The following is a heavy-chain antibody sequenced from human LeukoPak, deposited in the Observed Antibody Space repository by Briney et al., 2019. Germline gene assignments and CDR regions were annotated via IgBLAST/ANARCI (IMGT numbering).Heavy chain of an antibody. V-gene: IGHV3-23*01. D-gene: IGHD5-18*01. CDR3: ARGGKAMVTLSYYYYYMDV. Sequence: GGSLRLSCGASGFTFSNYAMSWVRQAPGKGLEWVSDISGSGDSIKYADSVKGRFTISRDTSKNTLYLQMNSLRTEDTAVYYCARGGKAMVTLSYYYYYMDVWGKGTTVTVSS. J-gene: IGHJ6*03. CDR1: GFTFSNYA. CDR2: ISGSGDSI.